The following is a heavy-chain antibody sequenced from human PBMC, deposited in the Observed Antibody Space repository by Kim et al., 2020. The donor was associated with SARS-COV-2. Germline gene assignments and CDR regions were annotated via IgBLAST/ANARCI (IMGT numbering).Heavy chain of an antibody. CDR3: GIAARPYYFDY. J-gene: IGHJ4*02. Sequence: TNYNPSLKSRVTISVDTSKNQFSLKLSSVTAADTAVYYCGIAARPYYFDYWGQGTLVTVSS. D-gene: IGHD6-6*01. CDR2: T. V-gene: IGHV4-34*01.